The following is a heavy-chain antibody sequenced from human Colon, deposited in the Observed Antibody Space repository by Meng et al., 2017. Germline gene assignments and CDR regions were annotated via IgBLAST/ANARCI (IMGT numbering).Heavy chain of an antibody. Sequence: IPFKDSGPTLSKPPQPPTLTLTCSGFSLNSRAVGVGWIRQPPGKALEWLALIYWDDAKEYSPSLKSRLTITKDTSKNQVVLTVTTMDPVDTATYYCALSQGGYYHYWGQGTLVTVSS. CDR1: GFSLNSRAVG. J-gene: IGHJ4*02. CDR2: IYWDDAK. D-gene: IGHD3-22*01. V-gene: IGHV2-5*02. CDR3: ALSQGGYYHY.